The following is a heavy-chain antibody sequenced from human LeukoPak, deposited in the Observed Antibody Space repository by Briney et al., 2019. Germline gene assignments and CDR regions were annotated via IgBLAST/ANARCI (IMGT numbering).Heavy chain of an antibody. D-gene: IGHD2-15*01. Sequence: GASVKVSCKASDYSFSSHGITWVRQAPGQGLEWLGWISVYNDDTKYAQKVQDRVTMTADTSTNTAYMELRSLRSDDTAVYYCARENSGGGGNCYSCRHYYYMDVWGEGTTVTVSS. V-gene: IGHV1-18*04. CDR3: ARENSGGGGNCYSCRHYYYMDV. J-gene: IGHJ6*03. CDR2: ISVYNDDT. CDR1: DYSFSSHG.